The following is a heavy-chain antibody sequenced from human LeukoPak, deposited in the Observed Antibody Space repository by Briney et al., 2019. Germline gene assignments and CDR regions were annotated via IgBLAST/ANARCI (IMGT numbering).Heavy chain of an antibody. CDR3: VRHGLGSSWFGFDY. Sequence: GEFLKMSCKGSGYTFTTYWIGWVRQMPGKGLEWMGIIYPGDSDPRYSPSFQGQVTISADKSISTAYLQWSSLKASDSAMYYCVRHGLGSSWFGFDYWGQGTLVTVSS. J-gene: IGHJ4*02. D-gene: IGHD6-13*01. CDR1: GYTFTTYW. CDR2: IYPGDSDP. V-gene: IGHV5-51*01.